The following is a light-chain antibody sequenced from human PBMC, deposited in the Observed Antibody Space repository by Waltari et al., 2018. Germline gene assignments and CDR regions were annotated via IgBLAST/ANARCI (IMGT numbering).Light chain of an antibody. CDR2: EVS. CDR1: SSNVGSYPL. J-gene: IGLJ1*01. Sequence: SALTQPASVSGSPGQSITISCTETSSNVGSYPLLSWYQRHPGGAPKLLIYEVSERPSGVCNRFSGSKSGKTASLTISGLQAEDEADYYCCAFAGRGIYVFGTGTQVTVL. CDR3: CAFAGRGIYV. V-gene: IGLV2-23*02.